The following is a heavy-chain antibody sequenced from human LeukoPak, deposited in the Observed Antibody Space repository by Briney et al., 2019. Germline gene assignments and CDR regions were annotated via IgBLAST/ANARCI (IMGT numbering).Heavy chain of an antibody. V-gene: IGHV1-69*04. J-gene: IGHJ6*02. CDR2: IIPILGIA. CDR1: GGTFSSYA. Sequence: ASVKVSCKASGGTFSSYAISWVRQAPGQGLEWMGRIIPILGIANYAQKFQGRVTITADKSTSTAYMELSSPRSEDTAVYYCARDSGATVKNYYYYGMDVWGQGTTVTVSS. CDR3: ARDSGATVKNYYYYGMDV. D-gene: IGHD1-26*01.